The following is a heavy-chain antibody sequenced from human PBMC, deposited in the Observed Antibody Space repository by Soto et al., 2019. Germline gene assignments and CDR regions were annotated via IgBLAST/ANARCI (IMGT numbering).Heavy chain of an antibody. V-gene: IGHV3-23*01. CDR1: GFTFTSYG. J-gene: IGHJ6*03. D-gene: IGHD6-6*01. CDR2: VTNTGGIT. CDR3: ARDASISSSSVGYYYYYMDV. Sequence: PGGSLRLSCVASGFTFTSYGMTWVRQPTGKGLEWVSSVTNTGGITHHADSVKGRFTISRDNSKNTLYLQMNSLRAEDTAVYYCARDASISSSSVGYYYYYMDVWGKGTTVTVSS.